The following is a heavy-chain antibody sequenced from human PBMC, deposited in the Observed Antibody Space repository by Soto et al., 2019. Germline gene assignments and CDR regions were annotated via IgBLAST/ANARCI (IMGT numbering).Heavy chain of an antibody. CDR2: INHSGST. V-gene: IGHV4-34*01. CDR3: ASGQSGRFGELFPYFDN. D-gene: IGHD3-10*01. CDR1: GGSFSGYY. J-gene: IGHJ4*02. Sequence: SETLSLTCAVSGGSFSGYYWSWIRQPPGKGLEWIGEINHSGSTNYNPSLKSRVTISVDTSKNQFSLKLSSVTAADTAVYYCASGQSGRFGELFPYFDNWGQGTLVTVSS.